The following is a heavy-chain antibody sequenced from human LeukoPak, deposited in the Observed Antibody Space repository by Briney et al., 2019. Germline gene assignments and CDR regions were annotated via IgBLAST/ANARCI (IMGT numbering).Heavy chain of an antibody. V-gene: IGHV4-59*08. CDR2: IYYSGST. D-gene: IGHD5-12*01. J-gene: IGHJ6*03. CDR3: ARKVVAKGYYYYYMDV. Sequence: SETLSLTCTVSGGSISSYYWSWIRQPPGKGLEWIGYIYYSGSTNYNPSLKSRVTISVDTSKNQFPLKLSSVTAADTAVYYCARKVVAKGYYYYYMDVWGKGTTVTVSS. CDR1: GGSISSYY.